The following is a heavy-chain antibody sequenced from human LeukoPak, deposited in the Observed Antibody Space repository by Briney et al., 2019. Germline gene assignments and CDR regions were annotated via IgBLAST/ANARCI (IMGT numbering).Heavy chain of an antibody. J-gene: IGHJ6*02. CDR1: GFTFSSYA. D-gene: IGHD3-9*01. CDR3: AKGGRLRYFDDRVGYYGMDV. Sequence: GGSLRLSCAASGFTFSSYAMTWVRQAPGKGLEWVSAISGSGGSTYYADSVKGRFTISRDNSRNTLYLRMNSLRAEDTAVYYCAKGGRLRYFDDRVGYYGMDVWGQGTTVTVPS. V-gene: IGHV3-23*01. CDR2: ISGSGGST.